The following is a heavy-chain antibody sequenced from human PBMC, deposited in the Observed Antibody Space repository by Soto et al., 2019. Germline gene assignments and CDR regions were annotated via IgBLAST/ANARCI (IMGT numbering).Heavy chain of an antibody. CDR1: GGSISSYY. Sequence: SETLSLTCTVSGGSISSYYWSWIRQPPGKGLEWIGYIYHSGSTYYNPSLKSRVTISADRSKNQFSLKLSSVTAADTAVYYCAGRYSTSLGYWGQGTLVTVSS. D-gene: IGHD6-13*01. J-gene: IGHJ4*02. V-gene: IGHV4-59*04. CDR3: AGRYSTSLGY. CDR2: IYHSGST.